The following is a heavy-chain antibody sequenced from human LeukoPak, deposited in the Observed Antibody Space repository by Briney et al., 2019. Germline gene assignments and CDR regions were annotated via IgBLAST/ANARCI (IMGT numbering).Heavy chain of an antibody. D-gene: IGHD2-2*01. CDR2: IQYDGSDK. CDR3: AKDRGTSQYYFDY. V-gene: IGHV3-30*02. CDR1: GFTFTSYG. J-gene: IGHJ4*02. Sequence: PGGSLRLSCAASGFTFTSYGMHWVRQAPGKGLEWVTFIQYDGSDKYYAESVRGRFTISRDNSKNTLYLQMNSLRAEDTAVYYCAKDRGTSQYYFDYWGQGTLVTVSS.